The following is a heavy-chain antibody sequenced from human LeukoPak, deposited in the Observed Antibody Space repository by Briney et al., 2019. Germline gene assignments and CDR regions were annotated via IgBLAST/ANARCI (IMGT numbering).Heavy chain of an antibody. D-gene: IGHD5-12*01. CDR2: IYYSGNT. CDR3: ARDRSTVAMARWGVFDY. CDR1: GGSIGTYY. V-gene: IGHV4-59*01. Sequence: SETLSLTCSVSGGSIGTYYWSWIRHPPGKVLECIGYIYYSGNTNYNPSLKSRVTISVDTSKNQFSLKLNSVTAAAPAVYYCARDRSTVAMARWGVFDYWGQGTLVTVSS. J-gene: IGHJ4*02.